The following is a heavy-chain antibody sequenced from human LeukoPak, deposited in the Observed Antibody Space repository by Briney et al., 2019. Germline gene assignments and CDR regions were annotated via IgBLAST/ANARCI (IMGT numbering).Heavy chain of an antibody. CDR2: ISGSGGST. CDR1: GFTFSSYA. V-gene: IGHV3-23*01. CDR3: AKDGTTVVRGLFDK. J-gene: IGHJ3*02. D-gene: IGHD4-23*01. Sequence: GGSLRLSCAASGFTFSSYAMIWVRQAPGQGLEWVSGISGSGGSTFYADSVKGRFTISRDNSKNTLYLLINSLRAEDTAVYYCAKDGTTVVRGLFDKWGPGTMVTVSS.